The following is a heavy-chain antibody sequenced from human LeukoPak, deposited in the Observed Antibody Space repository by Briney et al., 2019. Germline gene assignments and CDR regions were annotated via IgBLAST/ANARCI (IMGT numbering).Heavy chain of an antibody. CDR3: ARAFSRSSTSWYYFDY. J-gene: IGHJ4*02. CDR1: GFTVSSNY. D-gene: IGHD2-2*01. Sequence: GGSLRLSCAASGFTVSSNYMSWVRQAPEKGLEWVSVIYSGGSTYYADSVKGRFTISRDSSKNTLYLQMNSLRAEDTAVYYCARAFSRSSTSWYYFDYWGQGTLVTVSS. CDR2: IYSGGST. V-gene: IGHV3-66*02.